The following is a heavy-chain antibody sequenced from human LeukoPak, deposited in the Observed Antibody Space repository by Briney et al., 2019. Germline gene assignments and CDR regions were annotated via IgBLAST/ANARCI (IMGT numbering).Heavy chain of an antibody. CDR1: GFTFSRHS. V-gene: IGHV3-21*01. Sequence: GGSLRLSCAASGFTFSRHSINWVRQAPGKGLEWVSSISSSSSYIYYADSVKGRFTISRDNAKNSLYLQMNSLRAEDTAVYYCARDSGNYLDAFDIWGRGTMVTVSS. D-gene: IGHD1-7*01. J-gene: IGHJ3*02. CDR3: ARDSGNYLDAFDI. CDR2: ISSSSSYI.